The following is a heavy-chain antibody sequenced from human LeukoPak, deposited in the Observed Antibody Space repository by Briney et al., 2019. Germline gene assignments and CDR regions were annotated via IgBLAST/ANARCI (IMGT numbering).Heavy chain of an antibody. V-gene: IGHV3-48*03. J-gene: IGHJ3*02. Sequence: GGSLRLSCAASGFTFSSYEMNWVRQAPGKGLEWVSYISSSGSTIYYADSVKGRFTISRDNAKNSLYLQMNSLRADDTAVYYCARGPSIAARYDAFDIWGQGTMVTVSS. CDR2: ISSSGSTI. CDR1: GFTFSSYE. CDR3: ARGPSIAARYDAFDI. D-gene: IGHD6-6*01.